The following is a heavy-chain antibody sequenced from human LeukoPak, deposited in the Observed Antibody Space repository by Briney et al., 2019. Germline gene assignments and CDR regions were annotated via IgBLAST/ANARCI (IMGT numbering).Heavy chain of an antibody. CDR2: ISSSSSYI. Sequence: GGSLRLSCAASGFTFSSYSMNWVRQAPGKGLEWVSFISSSSSYIYYADSMKGRFTISRDNAKNSLYLQMNSLRAEDTAVYYCAKGRRIARQETYYYYYYMDVWGKGTTVTVSS. D-gene: IGHD6-13*01. CDR3: AKGRRIARQETYYYYYYMDV. J-gene: IGHJ6*03. CDR1: GFTFSSYS. V-gene: IGHV3-21*04.